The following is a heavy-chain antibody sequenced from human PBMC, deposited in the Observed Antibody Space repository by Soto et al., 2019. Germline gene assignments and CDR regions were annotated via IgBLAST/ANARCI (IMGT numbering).Heavy chain of an antibody. J-gene: IGHJ6*03. V-gene: IGHV3-74*01. CDR3: ARDIENFWSGYYYMDV. D-gene: IGHD3-3*01. CDR1: GFTFSSYW. CDR2: INSDGSST. Sequence: GGSLILSCAASGFTFSSYWMHWVRQAPGKGLVWVSRINSDGSSTSYADSVKGRFTISRDNAKNTLYLQMNSLRAEDTAVYYCARDIENFWSGYYYMDVWGKGTTVTVSS.